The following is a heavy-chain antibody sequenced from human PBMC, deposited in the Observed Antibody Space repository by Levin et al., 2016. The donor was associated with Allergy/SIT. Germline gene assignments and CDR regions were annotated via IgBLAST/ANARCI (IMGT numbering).Heavy chain of an antibody. Sequence: GESLKISCAASGFTFSSYAMSWVCQAPGKGLEWVSAISGSGGSTYYADSVKGRFTISRDNSKNTLYLQMNSLRAEDTAVYYCAKDQRGYSSPDPVYWGQGTLVTVSS. V-gene: IGHV3-23*01. CDR1: GFTFSSYA. J-gene: IGHJ4*02. D-gene: IGHD6-13*01. CDR3: AKDQRGYSSPDPVY. CDR2: ISGSGGST.